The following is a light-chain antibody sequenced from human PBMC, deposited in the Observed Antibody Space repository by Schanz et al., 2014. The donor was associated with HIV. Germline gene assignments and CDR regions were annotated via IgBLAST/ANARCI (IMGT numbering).Light chain of an antibody. Sequence: QSVLTQPPSVSGAPGQRVAISCTGSSSNIGADYDVHWYQQLPGTAPELLIYDNTNRPSGVPDRFSGSKSGTSASLAISGLQSEDEADYYCATWDDSLNAWVFGGGTKLIVL. V-gene: IGLV1-40*01. J-gene: IGLJ3*02. CDR1: SSNIGADYD. CDR2: DNT. CDR3: ATWDDSLNAWV.